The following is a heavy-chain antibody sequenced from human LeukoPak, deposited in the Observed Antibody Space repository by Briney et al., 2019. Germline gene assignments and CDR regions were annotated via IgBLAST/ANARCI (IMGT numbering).Heavy chain of an antibody. CDR2: NNHSGST. CDR3: ARTGRDCSSTSCYLGGIDY. J-gene: IGHJ4*02. V-gene: IGHV4-34*01. CDR1: GGSFSGYY. D-gene: IGHD2-2*01. Sequence: SETLSLTCAVYGGSFSGYYWSWIRQPPGKGLEWIGENNHSGSTNYNPSLKSRVTISVDTSKNQFSLKLSSVTAADTAVYYCARTGRDCSSTSCYLGGIDYWGQGTLVTVSS.